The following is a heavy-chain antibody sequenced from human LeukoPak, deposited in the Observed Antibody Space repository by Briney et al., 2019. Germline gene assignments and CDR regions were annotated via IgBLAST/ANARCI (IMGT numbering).Heavy chain of an antibody. J-gene: IGHJ6*02. CDR3: ARDLYVYSNSPPYYYYGMDV. D-gene: IGHD4-11*01. CDR2: ISGSGGST. CDR1: GFTFSSYA. Sequence: GGSLRLSCAASGFTFSSYAMSWVRQAPGKGLEWVSAISGSGGSTYYADSVKGRFTISRDNSKNTLYLQMNSLRAEDTAVYYCARDLYVYSNSPPYYYYGMDVWGQGTTVTVSS. V-gene: IGHV3-23*01.